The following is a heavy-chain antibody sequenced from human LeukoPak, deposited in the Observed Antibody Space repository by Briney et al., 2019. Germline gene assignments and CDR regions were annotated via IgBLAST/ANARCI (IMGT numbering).Heavy chain of an antibody. CDR1: GGSISSYY. Sequence: SETLSLTRTVSGGSISSYYWSWIRQPPGKGLEWIGYIYYSGSTNYNPSLKSRVTISVDTSKNQFSLKLSSVTAADTAVYYCARDQRGAFDIWGQGTMVTVSS. CDR2: IYYSGST. CDR3: ARDQRGAFDI. J-gene: IGHJ3*02. V-gene: IGHV4-59*01.